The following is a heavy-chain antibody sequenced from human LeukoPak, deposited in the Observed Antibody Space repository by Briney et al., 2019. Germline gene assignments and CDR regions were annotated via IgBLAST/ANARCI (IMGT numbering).Heavy chain of an antibody. D-gene: IGHD5-18*01. CDR1: GXTFTTYV. CDR2: IWHDGSNK. J-gene: IGHJ4*02. Sequence: PGGSLRLSCAASGXTFTTYVMHWVRQAPGKGLEWVALIWHDGSNKYYGDSVKDRFTISRDNSKNTLYLQMDSLRAEDTAVYYCARDRGYTYGHPLDYWGQGTLVTVSS. V-gene: IGHV3-33*01. CDR3: ARDRGYTYGHPLDY.